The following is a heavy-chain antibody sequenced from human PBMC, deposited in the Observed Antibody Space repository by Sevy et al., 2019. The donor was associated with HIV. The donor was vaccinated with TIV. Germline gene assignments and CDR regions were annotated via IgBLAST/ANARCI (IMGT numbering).Heavy chain of an antibody. J-gene: IGHJ4*02. CDR1: GGSISSYY. CDR2: IYTSGST. Sequence: SETLSLTCTVSGGSISSYYWSWIRQPAGKGLEWIGRIYTSGSTNYNPSLKSRVTMSVDTSKNQFSLKLSSVTAADTAVYYCARGGRDSYGYGVSFDYWGQGTLVTVSS. V-gene: IGHV4-4*07. D-gene: IGHD5-18*01. CDR3: ARGGRDSYGYGVSFDY.